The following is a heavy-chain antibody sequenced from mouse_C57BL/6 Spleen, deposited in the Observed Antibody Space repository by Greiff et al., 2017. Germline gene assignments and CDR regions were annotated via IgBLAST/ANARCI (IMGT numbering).Heavy chain of an antibody. J-gene: IGHJ2*01. CDR1: GYAFSSSW. D-gene: IGHD1-1*01. CDR3: ARSLDYGSSYEYFDY. CDR2: IYPGDGDT. Sequence: VQLQQSGPELVKPGASVKISCKASGYAFSSSWMNWVKQRPGKGLEWIGRIYPGDGDTNYNGKFKGKATLTSYKSSSTAYMQLSSLTSEDSAVYFCARSLDYGSSYEYFDYWGQGTTLTVSS. V-gene: IGHV1-82*01.